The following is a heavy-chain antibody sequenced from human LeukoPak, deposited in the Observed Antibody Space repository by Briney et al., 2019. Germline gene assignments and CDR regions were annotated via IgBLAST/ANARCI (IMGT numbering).Heavy chain of an antibody. V-gene: IGHV3-23*01. CDR2: ISGSGGST. CDR1: GFTFSSYA. J-gene: IGHJ4*02. CDR3: AKDQRYFDWLLFDY. Sequence: PGGSLRLSCAASGFTFSSYAMSWVRQAPGKGLEWVSAISGSGGSTYYADSVKGQFTISRDNSKNTLYLQMNSLRAEDTAVYYCAKDQRYFDWLLFDYWGQGTLVAVSS. D-gene: IGHD3-9*01.